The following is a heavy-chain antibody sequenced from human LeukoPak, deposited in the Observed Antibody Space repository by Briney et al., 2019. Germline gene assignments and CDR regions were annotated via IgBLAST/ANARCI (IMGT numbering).Heavy chain of an antibody. J-gene: IGHJ4*02. CDR1: GYSISSGYY. Sequence: SESLSLTCAVSGYSISSGYYWGWIRQPPGRGLEWIGSIYLSGSTYYNPSLKIRVTISVDTSKNQFYLKLSSVAAADTAVYYCARDRCYYDILTGHDGLFDYWGQGTLVTVSS. D-gene: IGHD3-9*01. CDR3: ARDRCYYDILTGHDGLFDY. V-gene: IGHV4-38-2*02. CDR2: IYLSGST.